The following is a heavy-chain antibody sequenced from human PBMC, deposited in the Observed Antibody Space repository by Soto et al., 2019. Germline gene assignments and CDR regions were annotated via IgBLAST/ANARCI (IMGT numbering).Heavy chain of an antibody. J-gene: IGHJ4*02. Sequence: EVQLVESGGGLVQPGGSLRLSCAASGFTFSSYEMNWVRQAPGKGLEWVSYISSSGRTIYYADSVKGRFTISRDNAKNSLYPQMNSLRAEDTAVYYCAKEAPRIGMDYWGQGTLVTFSS. D-gene: IGHD1-1*01. V-gene: IGHV3-48*03. CDR3: AKEAPRIGMDY. CDR2: ISSSGRTI. CDR1: GFTFSSYE.